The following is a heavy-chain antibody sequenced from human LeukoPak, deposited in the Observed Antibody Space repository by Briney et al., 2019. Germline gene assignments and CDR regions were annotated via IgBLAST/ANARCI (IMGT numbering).Heavy chain of an antibody. CDR1: GGSISSYY. CDR2: IYYSGST. V-gene: IGHV4-59*12. J-gene: IGHJ4*02. Sequence: PSETLSLTCTVSGGSISSYYWSWIRQPPGKGLEWIGYIYYSGSTNYNPSLKSRVTISVDTSKNQFSLKLSSVTAADTAVYYCASMRGMSYWGQGTLVTVSS. D-gene: IGHD3-16*01. CDR3: ASMRGMSY.